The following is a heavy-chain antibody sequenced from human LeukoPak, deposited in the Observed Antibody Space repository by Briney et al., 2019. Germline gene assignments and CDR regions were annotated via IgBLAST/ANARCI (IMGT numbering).Heavy chain of an antibody. CDR1: GYTFTSYD. D-gene: IGHD2-2*01. Sequence: ASVKVSCKASGYTFTSYDINWVRQATGQGLEWMGWMNPNSGNTGYAQKFQGRVTMTRNTSISTAYMELSSLRSEDTAVYYCARAPVPAAEGAHDYWGQGTLVTVSS. CDR3: ARAPVPAAEGAHDY. CDR2: MNPNSGNT. V-gene: IGHV1-8*02. J-gene: IGHJ4*02.